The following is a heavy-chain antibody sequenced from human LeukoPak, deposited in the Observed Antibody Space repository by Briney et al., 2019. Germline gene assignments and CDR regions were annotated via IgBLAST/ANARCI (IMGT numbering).Heavy chain of an antibody. Sequence: GGTLTLSCTASGFTLSSYWMSWVRQAPAKELEWVANIKEDGSEKYYVDSVKGRFTISRDNPKNSLSLQMNSLRVEDTAVFYCAKERWGSSGHFDLWGQGTLVTVSS. J-gene: IGHJ4*02. CDR3: AKERWGSSGHFDL. CDR1: GFTLSSYW. CDR2: IKEDGSEK. D-gene: IGHD6-19*01. V-gene: IGHV3-7*01.